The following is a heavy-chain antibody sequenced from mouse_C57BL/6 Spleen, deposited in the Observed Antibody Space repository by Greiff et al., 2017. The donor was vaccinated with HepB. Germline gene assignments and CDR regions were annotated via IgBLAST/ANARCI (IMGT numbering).Heavy chain of an antibody. CDR3: ARMETAQGAMDY. V-gene: IGHV1-22*01. Sequence: VQLQQSGPELVKPGASVKMSCKASGYTFTDYNMHWVKQSHGKSLEWIGYINPNNDGTSYNQKFKGKATLTVNKSSSTAYMELRSLTSEDSAVYYCARMETAQGAMDYWGQGTSVTVSS. J-gene: IGHJ4*01. CDR1: GYTFTDYN. CDR2: INPNNDGT. D-gene: IGHD3-2*02.